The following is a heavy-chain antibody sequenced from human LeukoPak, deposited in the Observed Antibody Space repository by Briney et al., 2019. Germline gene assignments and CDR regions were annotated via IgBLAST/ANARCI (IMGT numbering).Heavy chain of an antibody. J-gene: IGHJ3*02. Sequence: GGSLRLSCAASGFTFSSYSMNWVRQAPGKGLEWVSYISSSSSTIYYADSVKGRFTISRDNAKNSLYLQMDSLRDEDTAVYYCAAGSGHTFYAFDIWGQGTMVTVSS. CDR1: GFTFSSYS. D-gene: IGHD6-19*01. V-gene: IGHV3-48*02. CDR3: AAGSGHTFYAFDI. CDR2: ISSSSSTI.